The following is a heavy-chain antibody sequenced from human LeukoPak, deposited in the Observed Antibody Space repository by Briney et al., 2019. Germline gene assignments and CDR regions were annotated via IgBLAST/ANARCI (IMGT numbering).Heavy chain of an antibody. CDR2: IYYSGST. CDR1: GGSISSYY. V-gene: IGHV4-59*12. J-gene: IGHJ3*02. Sequence: PSETLSLTCTVSGGSISSYYWSWIRQPPGKGLEWFGNIYYSGSTYYNPSLKSRLTISVDTSKNQFSLELSSVTAADTAVYYCARDGYYETTGLNAFDIWGQGTLVTVSS. D-gene: IGHD3-22*01. CDR3: ARDGYYETTGLNAFDI.